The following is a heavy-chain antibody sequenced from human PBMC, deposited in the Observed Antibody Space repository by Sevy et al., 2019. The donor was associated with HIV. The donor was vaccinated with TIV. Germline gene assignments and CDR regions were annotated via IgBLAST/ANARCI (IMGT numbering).Heavy chain of an antibody. CDR3: AKDRGSLLWAYYFDY. D-gene: IGHD3-10*01. CDR2: ISGSGGST. Sequence: GGSLRLSCAASGFTFSSYAMSWVRQAPGKGLEWVSAISGSGGSTYYADSVKGRFTISRDNSKNTLYLQMNSLRAEDTAAYYCAKDRGSLLWAYYFDYWGQGTLVTVSS. J-gene: IGHJ4*02. CDR1: GFTFSSYA. V-gene: IGHV3-23*01.